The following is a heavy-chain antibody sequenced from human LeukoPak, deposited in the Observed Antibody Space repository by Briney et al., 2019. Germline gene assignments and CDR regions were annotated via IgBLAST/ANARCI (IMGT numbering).Heavy chain of an antibody. CDR2: INPNSGDT. Sequence: GASVKVSCKASGYTFTGHYMHWVRQAPGQGLEWMGWINPNSGDTNYAQKFQGRVTMTRDTSISTAYMELSRLRSDDTAVYYCARVKTYYYDTSASHDAFDIWGQGTMVTVSS. CDR3: ARVKTYYYDTSASHDAFDI. J-gene: IGHJ3*02. V-gene: IGHV1-2*02. CDR1: GYTFTGHY. D-gene: IGHD3-22*01.